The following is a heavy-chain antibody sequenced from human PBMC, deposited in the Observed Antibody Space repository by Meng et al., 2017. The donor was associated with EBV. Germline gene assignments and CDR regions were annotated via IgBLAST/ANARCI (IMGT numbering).Heavy chain of an antibody. D-gene: IGHD3-16*01. CDR1: GFTFSSYS. V-gene: IGHV3-21*01. J-gene: IGHJ4*02. CDR2: ISSSSAFI. CDR3: ARDWGGSTTMLTGLCDY. Sequence: EVQLVESGGGLVKPGESLRLSCASSGFTFSSYSLNWVRQAPGKGLERVSSISSSSAFIYYADSVKGRFTISRDNAKNSLYLQMNSLRAEDTAMYYCARDWGGSTTMLTGLCDYWGQGTLFTVSS.